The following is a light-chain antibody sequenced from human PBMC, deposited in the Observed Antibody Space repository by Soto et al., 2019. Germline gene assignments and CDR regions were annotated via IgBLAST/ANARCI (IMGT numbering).Light chain of an antibody. CDR2: EVS. V-gene: IGLV2-14*01. Sequence: QSALTQPASVSGSPGQSITISCTGASSDVGGYPYVSWFQHHPGKAPKLMIYEVSNRPSGVSNRFSASKSGNTASLTISGLQADDEADYYCSSYTSYSTWVFGGGTKVTVL. CDR1: SSDVGGYPY. CDR3: SSYTSYSTWV. J-gene: IGLJ3*02.